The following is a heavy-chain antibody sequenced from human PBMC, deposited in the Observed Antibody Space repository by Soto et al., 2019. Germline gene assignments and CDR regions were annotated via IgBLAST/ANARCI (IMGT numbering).Heavy chain of an antibody. CDR2: IIPIFGTA. CDR1: GGTFSSYA. Sequence: QVQLVQSGAEVKKPGSSVKVSCKASGGTFSSYAISWVRQAPGQGLEWMGGIIPIFGTANYAQKFQGRVTITADQAPGTADVVLRSLRSEDTAVYYCARGGYGGKNDAFDIWGQGTMVTVSS. J-gene: IGHJ3*02. D-gene: IGHD4-17*01. V-gene: IGHV1-69*12. CDR3: ARGGYGGKNDAFDI.